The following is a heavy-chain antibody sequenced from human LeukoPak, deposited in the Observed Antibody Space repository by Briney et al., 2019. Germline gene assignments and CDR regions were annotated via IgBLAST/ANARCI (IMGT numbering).Heavy chain of an antibody. D-gene: IGHD6-19*01. Sequence: ASVTVSCTASGYTFTSYGISWVRQAPGQGLEWMGWISAYNGNTNYAQKLQGRVTMTTDTSTSTAYMELRSLRSDDTAVYYCARDRRGYSSGWYRAPNWFDPWGQGTLVTVSS. V-gene: IGHV1-18*01. CDR2: ISAYNGNT. CDR1: GYTFTSYG. J-gene: IGHJ5*02. CDR3: ARDRRGYSSGWYRAPNWFDP.